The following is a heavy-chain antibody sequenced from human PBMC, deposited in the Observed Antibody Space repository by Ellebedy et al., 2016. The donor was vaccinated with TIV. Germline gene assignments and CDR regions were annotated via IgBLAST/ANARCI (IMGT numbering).Heavy chain of an antibody. Sequence: GESLKISCAASGFSFGSYWMLWVRQPPGKGLEWVSRIKADGSGITYADSVRGRFTISRDDAKNSLFLQMNSLRAEDTAVYYCARSGEHDTWGQGTLVTVSS. CDR2: IKADGSGI. CDR1: GFSFGSYW. V-gene: IGHV3-74*03. CDR3: ARSGEHDT. D-gene: IGHD1-26*01. J-gene: IGHJ5*02.